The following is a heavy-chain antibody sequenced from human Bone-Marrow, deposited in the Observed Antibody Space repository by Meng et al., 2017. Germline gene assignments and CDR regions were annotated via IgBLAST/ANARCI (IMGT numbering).Heavy chain of an antibody. V-gene: IGHV1-18*01. CDR2: ISAYTGET. CDR3: ARDDDYGDYFPVWY. Sequence: VQLVQAGAEVKKLGASVKVSCKASGYTFTSYGIIWVRQAPGQGLEWMGWISAYTGETKYAQNFQGRVTMTTDTSTDTAYMELRSLRSDDTAMYFCARDDDYGDYFPVWYWGQGTLVTVSS. D-gene: IGHD4-17*01. J-gene: IGHJ4*02. CDR1: GYTFTSYG.